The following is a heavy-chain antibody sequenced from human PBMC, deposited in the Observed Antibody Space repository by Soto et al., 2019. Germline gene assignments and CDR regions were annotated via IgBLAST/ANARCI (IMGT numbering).Heavy chain of an antibody. J-gene: IGHJ4*02. CDR2: ISFDGSNK. CDR3: AKGFSRYRPMAVDY. CDR1: GFSFSSFG. D-gene: IGHD3-16*02. Sequence: QVQLVESGGGVVQPGRSLRLSCATSGFSFSSFGLHWVRQAPGKGLEWVAVISFDGSNKCYVDSVKGRFTISRDNAKNTLYLQMNLLRAEDTAVYYCAKGFSRYRPMAVDYWGQGNLVTVSS. V-gene: IGHV3-30*18.